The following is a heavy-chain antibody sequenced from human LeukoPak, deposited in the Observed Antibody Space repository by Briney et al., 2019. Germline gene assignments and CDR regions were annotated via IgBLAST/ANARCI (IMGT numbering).Heavy chain of an antibody. CDR2: IKQDGSEK. D-gene: IGHD1-14*01. J-gene: IGHJ2*01. V-gene: IGHV3-7*03. Sequence: GGSLRLSCAASGFAFNNYWMSWVRQAPGKELEGVANIKQDGSEKYYVDSVKGRFAISRDNSKNTLYPQMTSLRAEDTAVYYCAQLLDDNPIRWYFALWGRGTLVTVSS. CDR3: AQLLDDNPIRWYFAL. CDR1: GFAFNNYW.